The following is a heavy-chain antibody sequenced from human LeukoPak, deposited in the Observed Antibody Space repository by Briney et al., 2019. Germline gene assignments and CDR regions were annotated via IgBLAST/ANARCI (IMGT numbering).Heavy chain of an antibody. CDR2: ISSSGSSI. CDR3: ARVCSNTSCWGAFDI. D-gene: IGHD2-2*01. CDR1: GFTFSDYY. J-gene: IGHJ3*02. Sequence: GGSLSLSCAASGFTFSDYYMNWVREAPGKGRGGVSYISSSGSSIYYADSVRGRFTSSRDNAKNSLYLQMNSLRAEDTAVYYCARVCSNTSCWGAFDIWGQGTMVTVSS. V-gene: IGHV3-11*04.